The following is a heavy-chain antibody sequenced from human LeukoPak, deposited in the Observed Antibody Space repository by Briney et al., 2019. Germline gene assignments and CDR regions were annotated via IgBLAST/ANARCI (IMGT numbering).Heavy chain of an antibody. CDR3: ARADRLHGGPYLIGP. CDR1: GYSFTDYY. D-gene: IGHD3-16*01. V-gene: IGHV1-2*02. Sequence: ASVTVSCQPSGYSFTDYYMHWLRQAPGQGLEWMGWINPNSGGTSSVQNFQGKFTMTRDMSITTVYMEVSWLTSDDTAIYYCARADRLHGGPYLIGPWGQGTLVTVSS. J-gene: IGHJ5*02. CDR2: INPNSGGT.